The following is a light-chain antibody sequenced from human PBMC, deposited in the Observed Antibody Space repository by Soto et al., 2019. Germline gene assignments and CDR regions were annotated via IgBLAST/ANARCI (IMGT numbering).Light chain of an antibody. CDR1: QSISRY. V-gene: IGKV3-20*01. CDR3: QQDGSSPLT. CDR2: GAS. Sequence: IVFTQSPGTLSLSPGERTPLSCRASQSISRYLAWYQHKPGQGPRLLIYGASSRATGTPDRFSGSGSGTDFTLTINRLEPEDFVLYYCQQDGSSPLTFGHGTKVEIK. J-gene: IGKJ1*01.